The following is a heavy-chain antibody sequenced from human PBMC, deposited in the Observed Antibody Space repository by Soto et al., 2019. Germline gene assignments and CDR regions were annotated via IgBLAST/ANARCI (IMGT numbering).Heavy chain of an antibody. D-gene: IGHD1-26*01. V-gene: IGHV5-10-1*01. Sequence: GASLKISCKGSGYYFNGYWIIWVRHKPGKGLEWMGRIAPSDSETKYSPSFQGNITFSVDTAITTAYLEWGSLTAADTATYYCARRPTGRTSGGRGRYTGMWGWGQRTTGT. CDR1: GYYFNGYW. CDR2: IAPSDSET. CDR3: ARRPTGRTSGGRGRYTGMWG. J-gene: IGHJ3*01.